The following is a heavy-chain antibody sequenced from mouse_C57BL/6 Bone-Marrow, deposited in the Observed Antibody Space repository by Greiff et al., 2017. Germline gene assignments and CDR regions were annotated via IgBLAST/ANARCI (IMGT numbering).Heavy chain of an antibody. V-gene: IGHV14-4*01. CDR1: GFNIKDDY. D-gene: IGHD1-1*01. CDR2: IDPENGDT. Sequence: VQLKQSGAELVRPGASVKLSCTASGFNIKDDYMHWVKQRPEQGLEWIGWIDPENGDTEYASKFQGKATITADTSSNTAYLQLSSLTSEDTAVYYCTTGGSSYYWYFDVWGTGTTVTVSS. J-gene: IGHJ1*03. CDR3: TTGGSSYYWYFDV.